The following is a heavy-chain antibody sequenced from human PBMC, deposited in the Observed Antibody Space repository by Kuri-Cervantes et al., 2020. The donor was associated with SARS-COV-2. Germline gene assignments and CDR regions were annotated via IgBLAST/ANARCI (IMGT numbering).Heavy chain of an antibody. D-gene: IGHD3-3*01. CDR1: GYSFSAYY. J-gene: IGHJ4*02. CDR3: ATGSGYFDY. CDR2: INPNSSGT. Sequence: ASVKVSCKASGYSFSAYYIHWVRQTPGQGLEWMGWINPNSSGTNYAQKFQGRVTMTRDTSISTAYMELSRLTSDDTAVYYCATGSGYFDYWGQGTLVTVSS. V-gene: IGHV1-2*02.